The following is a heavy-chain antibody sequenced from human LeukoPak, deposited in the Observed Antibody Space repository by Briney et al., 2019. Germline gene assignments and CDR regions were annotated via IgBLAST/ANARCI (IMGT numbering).Heavy chain of an antibody. CDR1: GGSISSSSYY. CDR2: IYYSGST. CDR3: ASQKSPGIYYFDY. D-gene: IGHD3-3*01. J-gene: IGHJ4*02. Sequence: SETLSLTCTVSGGSISSSSYYWGWIRQPPGKGLEWIGSIYYSGSTYYNPSLKSRVTISVDTSKNQFSLKLSSVTAADTAVYYCASQKSPGIYYFDYWGQGTLVTVSS. V-gene: IGHV4-39*07.